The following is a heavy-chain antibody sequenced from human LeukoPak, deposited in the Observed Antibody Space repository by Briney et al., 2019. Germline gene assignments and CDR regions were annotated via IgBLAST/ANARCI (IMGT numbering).Heavy chain of an antibody. CDR1: GYTFTDYY. CDR3: ARAGGYCGSTSCYSGYYYYFMDV. V-gene: IGHV1-2*02. CDR2: INPKSGVT. J-gene: IGHJ6*03. D-gene: IGHD2-2*01. Sequence: VASVTASCKASGYTFTDYYLHWVRQAPGQGLEWMGWINPKSGVTDSKMKFQGRVTLTRDTSITTAYMELISLTSDDAAVYYCARAGGYCGSTSCYSGYYYYFMDVWGKGTTVTVSS.